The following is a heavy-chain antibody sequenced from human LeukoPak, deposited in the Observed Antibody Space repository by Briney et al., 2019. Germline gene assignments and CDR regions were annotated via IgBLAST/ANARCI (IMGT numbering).Heavy chain of an antibody. J-gene: IGHJ6*04. Sequence: GGSLRLSCATSGFTFTDYAMNWVRQAPGKGLEWVSAISGIATGGNTYYRDSVKGQFTISRDNSKNMLYLEMNSLRAEDTAVYYCAKGTTDYGSGYGMDVWGKGITVTVSS. CDR2: ISGIATGGNT. D-gene: IGHD3-10*01. CDR1: GFTFTDYA. CDR3: AKGTTDYGSGYGMDV. V-gene: IGHV3-23*01.